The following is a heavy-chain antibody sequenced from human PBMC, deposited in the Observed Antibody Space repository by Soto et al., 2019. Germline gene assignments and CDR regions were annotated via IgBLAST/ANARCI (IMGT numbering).Heavy chain of an antibody. CDR1: GGSFSGYY. Sequence: SETLSLTCAVYGGSFSGYYWSWIRQPPGKGLEWIGEINHSGSTSYNPSLKSRVTISVDTSKNQFSLKLSSVTAADTAVYYCARGHIAPPRSLEKLFDYWGQGTLVTVSS. D-gene: IGHD3-3*01. CDR3: ARGHIAPPRSLEKLFDY. J-gene: IGHJ4*02. V-gene: IGHV4-34*01. CDR2: INHSGST.